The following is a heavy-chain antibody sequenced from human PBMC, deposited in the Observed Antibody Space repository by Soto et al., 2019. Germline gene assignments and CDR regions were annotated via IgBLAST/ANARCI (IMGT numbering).Heavy chain of an antibody. D-gene: IGHD3-22*01. CDR3: ARRSMAVVPEY. CDR1: GDSISSYY. CDR2: LYYGRSA. J-gene: IGHJ4*02. Sequence: QVQLQESGPGLVKPSETLSLTCAVSGDSISSYYCMWIRQPPGKGLESIGYLYYGRSANYNPSLKSRLTLAVDTSTNQCSRTLSSMTAADTAVYYCARRSMAVVPEYWGQGTLVTVSS. V-gene: IGHV4-59*01.